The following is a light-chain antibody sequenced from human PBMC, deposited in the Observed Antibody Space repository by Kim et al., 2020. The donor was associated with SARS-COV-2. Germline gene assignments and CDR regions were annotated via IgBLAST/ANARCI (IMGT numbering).Light chain of an antibody. Sequence: APGKTARITCGGNKSGTKNVRWYQQKPGQAPLLVKFYTSDRPSGLPARISASNSGNTATLTISGVEAGDEADYYCQVWDTSTDHVIFGGGTQLTVL. J-gene: IGLJ2*01. CDR1: KSGTKN. CDR3: QVWDTSTDHVI. V-gene: IGLV3-21*04. CDR2: YTS.